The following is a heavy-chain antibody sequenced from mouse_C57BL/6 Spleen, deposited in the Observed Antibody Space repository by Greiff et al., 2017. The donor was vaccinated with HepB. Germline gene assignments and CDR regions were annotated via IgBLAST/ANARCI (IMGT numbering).Heavy chain of an antibody. V-gene: IGHV5-6*02. J-gene: IGHJ2*01. CDR1: GFTFSSYG. CDR2: ISSGGSYT. D-gene: IGHD3-2*02. Sequence: DVMLVESGGDLVKPGGSLKLSCAASGFTFSSYGMSWVRQTPDKRLEWVATISSGGSYTYYPDSVKGRFTISRDNAKNTLYLQMSSLKSEDTAMYYCARGGSGYAYWGQGTTLTVSS. CDR3: ARGGSGYAY.